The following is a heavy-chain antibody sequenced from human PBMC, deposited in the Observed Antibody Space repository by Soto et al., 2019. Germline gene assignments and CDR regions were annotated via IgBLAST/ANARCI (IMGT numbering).Heavy chain of an antibody. V-gene: IGHV3-33*01. Sequence: QVQLVESGGGVVQPGRSLRLSCAASGFTFSSYGMHWVRQAPGKGLEWVAVIWYDGSSKYYADSVKGRFTISRDNSKNTLYLQMNSLRAEDTAVYYCARYYDSSGYPRWYFDLWGRGTLVTVSS. D-gene: IGHD3-22*01. CDR1: GFTFSSYG. CDR2: IWYDGSSK. CDR3: ARYYDSSGYPRWYFDL. J-gene: IGHJ2*01.